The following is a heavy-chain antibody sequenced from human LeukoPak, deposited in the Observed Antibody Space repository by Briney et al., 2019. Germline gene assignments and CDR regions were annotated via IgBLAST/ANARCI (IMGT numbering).Heavy chain of an antibody. CDR1: GGSISSGGYY. D-gene: IGHD4-17*01. J-gene: IGHJ3*02. V-gene: IGHV4-30-2*02. Sequence: SETLSLTCTVSGGSISSGGYYWSWIRQPPGKGLEWIGYIYHSGSTYYNPSLKSRVTISVDRSKNQFSLKLSSVTAADTAVYYCARIPDYGDYGVPDAFDIWGQGTMVTVSS. CDR2: IYHSGST. CDR3: ARIPDYGDYGVPDAFDI.